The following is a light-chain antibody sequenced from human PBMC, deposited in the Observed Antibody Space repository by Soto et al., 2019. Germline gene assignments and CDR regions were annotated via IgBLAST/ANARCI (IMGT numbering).Light chain of an antibody. CDR1: SSNIGTNF. V-gene: IGLV1-47*02. J-gene: IGLJ3*02. CDR2: SNA. CDR3: AAWDDSLSGWV. Sequence: QSVLTQPPSASGTPGQRVTIYCSGSSSNIGTNFVYWYQQLPGTAPKLLIFSNAQRPSGVPDRFSGSRSGTSASLAISGLRSEDEADYYCAAWDDSLSGWVFGGGTQLTVL.